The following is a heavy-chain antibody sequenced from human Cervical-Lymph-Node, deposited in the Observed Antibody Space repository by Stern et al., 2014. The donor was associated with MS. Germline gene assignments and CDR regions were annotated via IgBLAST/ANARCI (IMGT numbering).Heavy chain of an antibody. D-gene: IGHD5-18*01. CDR1: GGSFSGYF. Sequence: QVQLQQWGVGLLKPSETLSLTCAVYGGSFSGYFWSWIRQPPGKGLEWIGEINHGGSTNYNPSLKSRVTISLDPSRANKSSLRLSPVTAADTAVYYCARGPGHTYGTRVDDYWGQGILVTVSS. CDR2: INHGGST. J-gene: IGHJ4*02. CDR3: ARGPGHTYGTRVDDY. V-gene: IGHV4-34*01.